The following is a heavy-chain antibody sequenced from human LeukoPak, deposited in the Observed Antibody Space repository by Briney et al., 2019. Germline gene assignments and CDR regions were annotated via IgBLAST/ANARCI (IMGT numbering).Heavy chain of an antibody. J-gene: IGHJ4*02. CDR2: IKQDGSEK. D-gene: IGHD6-19*01. CDR1: GFTFSSYD. CDR3: ASPRYSSGLFDY. Sequence: GGSLRLSCAASGFTFSSYDMHWVRQAPGKGLEWVANIKQDGSEKYYVDSVKGRFTISRDNAKNSLYLQMNSLRAEDTAVYYCASPRYSSGLFDYWGQGTLVTVSS. V-gene: IGHV3-7*03.